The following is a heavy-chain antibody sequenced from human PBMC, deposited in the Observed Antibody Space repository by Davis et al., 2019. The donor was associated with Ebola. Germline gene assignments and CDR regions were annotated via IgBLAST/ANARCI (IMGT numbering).Heavy chain of an antibody. J-gene: IGHJ4*02. D-gene: IGHD6-19*01. CDR3: TTGGSGWSDY. CDR1: GFTFSDSA. CDR2: IRSKANSYAT. V-gene: IGHV3-73*01. Sequence: GESLKISCAASGFTFSDSAMHWVRQASGRGLEWVGRIRSKANSYATTYAASVKGRFTISRDDSENTAYLQMNSLKSEDTAVYYCTTGGSGWSDYWGQGTLVTVSS.